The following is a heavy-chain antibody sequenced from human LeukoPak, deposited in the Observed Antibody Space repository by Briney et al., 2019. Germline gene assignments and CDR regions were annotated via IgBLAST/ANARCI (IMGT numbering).Heavy chain of an antibody. J-gene: IGHJ4*02. Sequence: QPGGSLILSCAASGFTFSSYAMHWVRQAPGKGLEWVAVISYDGSNKYYADSVKGRFTISRDNSKNTLYLQMNSLRAEDTAVYYCARDPEYYYDSSGYRRGAYFDYWGQGTLVTVSS. D-gene: IGHD3-22*01. V-gene: IGHV3-30-3*01. CDR2: ISYDGSNK. CDR1: GFTFSSYA. CDR3: ARDPEYYYDSSGYRRGAYFDY.